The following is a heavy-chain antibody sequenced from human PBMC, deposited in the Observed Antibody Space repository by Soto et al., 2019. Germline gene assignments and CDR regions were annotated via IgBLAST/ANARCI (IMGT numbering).Heavy chain of an antibody. D-gene: IGHD2-15*01. V-gene: IGHV1-3*01. CDR2: INAGNGNT. CDR1: GYTFTSYA. Sequence: QVQLVQSGAEVKKPGASVKVSCKASGYTFTSYAMHWVRQAPGQRLEWMGWINAGNGNTKYSQKFQGRVTITRDTXAXXAYMELSSLRSEDTAVYYCARDLRCSGGSCYVFDYWGQGTLVTVSS. J-gene: IGHJ4*02. CDR3: ARDLRCSGGSCYVFDY.